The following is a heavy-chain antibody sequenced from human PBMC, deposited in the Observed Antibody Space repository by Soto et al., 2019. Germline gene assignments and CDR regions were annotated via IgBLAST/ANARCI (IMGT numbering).Heavy chain of an antibody. Sequence: PSETLSLTCAVSGDSISRGGYSWTWIRQPPGKALEWIGNIYDSGSTSYNPSLKSRVTMSVDTSKNQFSLRLTFVTAADTAVYYCARSREFDYWSQGTLVTVSS. CDR3: ARSREFDY. J-gene: IGHJ4*02. V-gene: IGHV4-30-2*01. CDR2: IYDSGST. CDR1: GDSISRGGYS.